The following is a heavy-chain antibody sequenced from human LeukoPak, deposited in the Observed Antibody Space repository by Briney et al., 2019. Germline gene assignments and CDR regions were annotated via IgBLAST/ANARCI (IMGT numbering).Heavy chain of an antibody. CDR3: ARGARWAYYFDY. CDR2: ISTRDNTI. J-gene: IGHJ4*02. CDR1: GFTFGDYY. V-gene: IGHV3-11*01. D-gene: IGHD4-23*01. Sequence: GGSLRLSCTASGFTFGDYYMSWIRQTPGKGLEWLSYISTRDNTIQYADSVKGRSTISRDNANNSVFLQMNNLRAEDSAIYYCARGARWAYYFDYWGQGSLVTVSS.